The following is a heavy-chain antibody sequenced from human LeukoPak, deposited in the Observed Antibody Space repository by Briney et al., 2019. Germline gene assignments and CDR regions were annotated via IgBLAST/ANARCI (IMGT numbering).Heavy chain of an antibody. Sequence: PGGSLRLSCAASGFTFDDYAMHWVRQAPGKGLEWVSGISWNSGSIGYADSVKGRFTISRDNAKNSLYLQMNSLRAEDTALYYYAKDSRPHYDILTGYYIGAFDIWGQGTMVTVSS. J-gene: IGHJ3*02. CDR2: ISWNSGSI. D-gene: IGHD3-9*01. CDR3: AKDSRPHYDILTGYYIGAFDI. V-gene: IGHV3-9*01. CDR1: GFTFDDYA.